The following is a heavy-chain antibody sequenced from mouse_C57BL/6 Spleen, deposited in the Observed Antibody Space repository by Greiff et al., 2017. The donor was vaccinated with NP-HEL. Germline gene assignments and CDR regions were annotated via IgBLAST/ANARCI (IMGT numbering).Heavy chain of an antibody. CDR1: GYTFTSYW. D-gene: IGHD4-1*01. V-gene: IGHV1-53*01. Sequence: QVQLKQPGTELVKPGASVKLSCKASGYTFTSYWMHWVKQRPGQGLEWIGNINPSNGGTNYNEKFKSKATLTVDKSSSTAYMQLSSLTSEDSAVYYCARSNWVYWYFDVWGTGTTVTVSS. CDR2: INPSNGGT. J-gene: IGHJ1*03. CDR3: ARSNWVYWYFDV.